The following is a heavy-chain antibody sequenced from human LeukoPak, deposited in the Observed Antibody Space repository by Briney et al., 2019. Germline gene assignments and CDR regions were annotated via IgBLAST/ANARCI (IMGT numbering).Heavy chain of an antibody. CDR3: AELGITMIGGV. D-gene: IGHD3-10*02. V-gene: IGHV3-30*18. J-gene: IGHJ6*04. Sequence: GGSLRLSCAASGFTFSSYGIHWVRQAPGKGLEWVAVISYDGSEKYYADSVKGRFTISRDNSKNTLYLQMNSLRAEDTAVYYCAELGITMIGGVWGKGTTVTISS. CDR2: ISYDGSEK. CDR1: GFTFSSYG.